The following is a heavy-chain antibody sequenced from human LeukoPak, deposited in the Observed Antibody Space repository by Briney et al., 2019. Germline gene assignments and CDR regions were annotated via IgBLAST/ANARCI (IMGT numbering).Heavy chain of an antibody. D-gene: IGHD3-10*01. CDR2: ISTAGDT. CDR1: GFTFSSYD. Sequence: GGSLRLSCAASGFTFSSYDMHWVRQATGKGLEWVSAISTAGDTYYPGSVKGRFTISRENAKNSLYLQMNSLRAGDTAVYYCARYGEDGMDVWGQGTTVTVSS. V-gene: IGHV3-13*01. J-gene: IGHJ6*02. CDR3: ARYGEDGMDV.